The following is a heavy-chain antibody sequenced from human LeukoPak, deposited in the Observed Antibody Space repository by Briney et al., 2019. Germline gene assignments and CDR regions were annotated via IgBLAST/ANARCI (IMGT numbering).Heavy chain of an antibody. J-gene: IGHJ4*02. CDR2: ISAYNGNT. Sequence: ASVKVSCKASGYTFTSYGISWVRQAPGQGLEWIGWISAYNGNTNYAQKLQGRVTMTTDTSTSTAYMELRSLRSDDTAVYYCARETGYSSGWYGGIDYWGQGTLVTVSS. V-gene: IGHV1-18*01. CDR3: ARETGYSSGWYGGIDY. CDR1: GYTFTSYG. D-gene: IGHD6-19*01.